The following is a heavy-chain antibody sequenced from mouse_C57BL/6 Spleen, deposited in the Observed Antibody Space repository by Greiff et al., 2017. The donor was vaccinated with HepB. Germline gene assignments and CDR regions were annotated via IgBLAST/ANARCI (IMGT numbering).Heavy chain of an antibody. CDR1: GYTFTSYW. D-gene: IGHD2-5*01. Sequence: QVQLQQSGAELVKPGASVKMSCKASGYTFTSYWITWVKQRPGQGLEWIGDIYPGSGSTNYNEKFKSKATLTVDTSSSTAYMQLSSLTSEDSAVYYCAIAYYSNFYFDYWGQGTTLTVSS. V-gene: IGHV1-55*01. CDR2: IYPGSGST. CDR3: AIAYYSNFYFDY. J-gene: IGHJ2*01.